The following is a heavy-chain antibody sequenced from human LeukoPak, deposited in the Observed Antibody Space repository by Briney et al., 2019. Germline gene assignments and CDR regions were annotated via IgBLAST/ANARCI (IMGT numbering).Heavy chain of an antibody. Sequence: SETLSLTCTVSGGSISRSGYYWGWLRQPPGKGLDWIASIYYSDSTYYNSSLKSRVTISMDASKNQLSLRLSSVNAADTAVYYCARGPYYFDSWGQGTLVSVSS. V-gene: IGHV4-39*07. J-gene: IGHJ4*02. CDR2: IYYSDST. CDR1: GGSISRSGYY. CDR3: ARGPYYFDS.